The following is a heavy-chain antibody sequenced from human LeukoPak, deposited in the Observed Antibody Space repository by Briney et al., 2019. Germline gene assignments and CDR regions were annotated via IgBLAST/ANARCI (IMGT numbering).Heavy chain of an antibody. V-gene: IGHV3-33*01. Sequence: PGRSLRLSCAASGFTFSSYGMHWVRQAPGKGLEWVAVIWYDGSNKYYADSVKGRFTISSDNSKNTLYLQMNSLRAEDTAVYYCASGGVYYGSGSYPYYFDYWGQGTLVTVSS. CDR3: ASGGVYYGSGSYPYYFDY. CDR1: GFTFSSYG. CDR2: IWYDGSNK. D-gene: IGHD3-10*01. J-gene: IGHJ4*02.